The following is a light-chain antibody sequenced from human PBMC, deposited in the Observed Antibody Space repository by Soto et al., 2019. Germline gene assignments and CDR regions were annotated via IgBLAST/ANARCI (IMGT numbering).Light chain of an antibody. CDR3: CSYAGSPTRV. Sequence: QSALTQPRSVSGSPGQSVTISCTGTSSDVGGYNFVSWYQQHPGKAPKLMIYDVSKRPSGVPDRFSGSKSGNTASLTISGLQAEDEADYCCCSYAGSPTRVFGTGTNLTVL. V-gene: IGLV2-11*01. CDR2: DVS. J-gene: IGLJ1*01. CDR1: SSDVGGYNF.